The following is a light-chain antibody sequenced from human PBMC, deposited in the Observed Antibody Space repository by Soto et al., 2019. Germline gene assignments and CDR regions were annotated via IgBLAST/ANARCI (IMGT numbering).Light chain of an antibody. J-gene: IGKJ1*01. CDR2: GAS. CDR1: QSVSSN. CDR3: QQYGSSPWT. Sequence: EIVLTQSPGTLSLSPGEKATLSCRASQSVSSNLAWYQQKPGQAPRLLIYGASSRATGIPDRFSGSGSGTDFTLTISRLEPEDFAVYYCQQYGSSPWTFGQGTKVYIK. V-gene: IGKV3-20*01.